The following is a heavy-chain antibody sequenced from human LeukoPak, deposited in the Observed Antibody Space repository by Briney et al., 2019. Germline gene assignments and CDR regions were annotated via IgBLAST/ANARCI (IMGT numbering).Heavy chain of an antibody. J-gene: IGHJ6*03. Sequence: ASVKASCKASGYTFTGYYMHWVRQAPGQGLEWMGRINPNSGGTNYAQKFQGRVTMTRDTSISTAYMELSRLRSDDTAVYYCARKKMVRGAASVGYYYYYMDVWGKGTTVTVSS. CDR3: ARKKMVRGAASVGYYYYYMDV. V-gene: IGHV1-2*06. CDR1: GYTFTGYY. CDR2: INPNSGGT. D-gene: IGHD3-10*01.